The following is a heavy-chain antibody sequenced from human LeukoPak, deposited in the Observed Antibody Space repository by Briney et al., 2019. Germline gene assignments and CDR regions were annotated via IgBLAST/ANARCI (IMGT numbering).Heavy chain of an antibody. CDR2: ISGSGGST. D-gene: IGHD3-22*01. CDR1: GLTFSSYA. J-gene: IGHJ4*02. Sequence: PGGSLRLSCAASGLTFSSYAMSWVRQAPGKGLKWVSAISGSGGSTYYADSVKGRFTISRDNSKNTLYLQMNSLRAEDTAVYYCALYYYDSSGYYYVYYWGQGTLVTVSS. CDR3: ALYYYDSSGYYYVYY. V-gene: IGHV3-23*01.